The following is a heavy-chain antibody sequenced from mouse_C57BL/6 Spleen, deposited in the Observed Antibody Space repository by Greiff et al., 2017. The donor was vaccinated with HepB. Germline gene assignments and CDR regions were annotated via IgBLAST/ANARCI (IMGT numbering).Heavy chain of an antibody. CDR3: ARWDDCYFPMDY. CDR1: GYTFTSYW. V-gene: IGHV1-55*01. Sequence: QVQLQQPGAELVKPGASVKMSCKASGYTFTSYWITWVKQRPGQGLEWIGDIYPGSGSTNYNEKFKSKATLTVDTSSSPAYMQLSSLTSEDSAVYYCARWDDCYFPMDYWGQGTSVTVSS. D-gene: IGHD2-3*01. CDR2: IYPGSGST. J-gene: IGHJ4*01.